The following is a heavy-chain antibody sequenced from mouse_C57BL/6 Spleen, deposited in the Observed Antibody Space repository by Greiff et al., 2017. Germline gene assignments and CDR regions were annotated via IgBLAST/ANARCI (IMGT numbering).Heavy chain of an antibody. CDR3: ARGDYDRFAY. J-gene: IGHJ3*01. CDR1: GYTFTSYW. V-gene: IGHV1-53*01. CDR2: INPGNGGT. D-gene: IGHD2-4*01. Sequence: VQLQQPGTELVKPGASVKLSCTASGYTFTSYWMHWVQQTPGQGLEWIGNINPGNGGTNYTEKFKSKATLTVDKASSTAYMQLSSLTSEDSAVYYCARGDYDRFAYWGQGTLVTVSA.